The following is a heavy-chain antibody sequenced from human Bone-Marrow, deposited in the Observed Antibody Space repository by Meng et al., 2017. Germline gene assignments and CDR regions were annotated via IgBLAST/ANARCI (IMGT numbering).Heavy chain of an antibody. CDR3: AREPGYGEEGFDY. D-gene: IGHD5-18*01. CDR2: ISSSGSTI. V-gene: IGHV3-11*01. CDR1: GFTFSDYY. Sequence: VPRVGSGGGLVKPGGYLRLSCAASGFTFSDYYMSWIRQAPGKGLEWVSYISSSGSTIYYADSVKGRFTISRDNAKNSLYLQMNSLRAEDTAVYYCAREPGYGEEGFDYWGQGTLVTVSS. J-gene: IGHJ4*02.